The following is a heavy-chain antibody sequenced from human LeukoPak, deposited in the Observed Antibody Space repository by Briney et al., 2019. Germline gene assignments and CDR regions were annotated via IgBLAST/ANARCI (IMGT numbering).Heavy chain of an antibody. CDR2: IYYSGST. CDR1: GGSISSYY. J-gene: IGHJ4*02. CDR3: ARASYGSVSYYLRW. V-gene: IGHV4-59*01. D-gene: IGHD3-10*01. Sequence: SETLCLTCTVSGGSISSYYWSWIRQPPGKGLEWIGYIYYSGSTNYNPSLKSRVTISVDTSKNQFSLKLSSVTAADKAVYYCARASYGSVSYYLRWWGQGTLVTVSS.